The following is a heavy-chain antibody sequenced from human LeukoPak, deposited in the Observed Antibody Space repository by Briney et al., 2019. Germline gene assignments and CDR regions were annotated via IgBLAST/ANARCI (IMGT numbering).Heavy chain of an antibody. J-gene: IGHJ4*02. CDR2: ISSSGGYK. CDR3: ARLDGSSWNFDY. D-gene: IGHD6-13*01. Sequence: GGSLRLSCAASGFTFSSYSMNWVRQAPGKGLEWVSSISSSGGYKYYADSMKGRFTISRDNAKNSLYLQMNSLRAEDTAVYYCARLDGSSWNFDYWGQGTLVAVSS. CDR1: GFTFSSYS. V-gene: IGHV3-21*01.